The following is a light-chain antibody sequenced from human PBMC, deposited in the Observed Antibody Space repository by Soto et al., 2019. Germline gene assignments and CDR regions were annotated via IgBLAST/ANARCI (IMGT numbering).Light chain of an antibody. V-gene: IGKV1-8*01. CDR3: HQYYSYPLT. Sequence: AIRMTQSPSSFSASTGDRVTITCRASQGISSYLAWYQQKPGKAPKLLIYAASTLQSGVPSRFSGSGSGTDFTLTISCLQSEDCATYYCHQYYSYPLTFGGGTQVEIK. CDR1: QGISSY. J-gene: IGKJ4*01. CDR2: AAS.